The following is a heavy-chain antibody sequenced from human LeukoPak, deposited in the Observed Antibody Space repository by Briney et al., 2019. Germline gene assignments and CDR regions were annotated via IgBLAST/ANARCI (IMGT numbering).Heavy chain of an antibody. CDR3: ARHWLDSGTPDRFDY. CDR2: IYYSGST. Sequence: SETLSLTCTVSGGSISSYYWSWIRQPPGKGLEWIGYIYYSGSTNYNPSLKSRVTISVDTSKTQFSLKVSSVTAADTAVYYCARHWLDSGTPDRFDYWGQGTLVTVSS. V-gene: IGHV4-59*08. J-gene: IGHJ4*02. CDR1: GGSISSYY. D-gene: IGHD3-10*01.